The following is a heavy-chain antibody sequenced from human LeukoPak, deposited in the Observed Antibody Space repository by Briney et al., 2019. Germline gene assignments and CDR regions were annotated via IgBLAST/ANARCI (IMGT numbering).Heavy chain of an antibody. D-gene: IGHD3-10*01. CDR1: GFSFSDAW. CDR2: IKNKADYETA. J-gene: IGHJ5*02. CDR3: ATVPGHGDLNL. V-gene: IGHV3-15*01. Sequence: GGSLRLSCAASGFSFSDAWMSWVRQAPGKGLEWIGRIKNKADYETADYAASVIGRFIISRDDSVNTLYLQMSSLEIEDTAVYSCATVPGHGDLNLWGQGTLVTVSS.